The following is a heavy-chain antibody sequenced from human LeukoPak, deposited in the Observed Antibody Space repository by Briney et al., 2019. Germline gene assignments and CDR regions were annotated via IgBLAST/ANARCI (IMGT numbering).Heavy chain of an antibody. D-gene: IGHD3-22*01. J-gene: IGHJ4*02. Sequence: GGSLRLSCAASGFTFSSYWMSWVRQAPGKGLEWVANIKQDGGEKNYVDSVKGRFTISRDNAKNSLYLQMNSLRADDTAVYYCARVDSGSSGYYTLWGQGTLVTVS. CDR3: ARVDSGSSGYYTL. CDR2: IKQDGGEK. V-gene: IGHV3-7*04. CDR1: GFTFSSYW.